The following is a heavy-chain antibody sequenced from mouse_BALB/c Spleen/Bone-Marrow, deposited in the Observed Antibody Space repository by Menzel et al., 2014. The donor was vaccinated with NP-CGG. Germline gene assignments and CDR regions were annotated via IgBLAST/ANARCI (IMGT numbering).Heavy chain of an antibody. D-gene: IGHD2-2*01. Sequence: VQLRDSGPELAKPGASVKISCKTSGYTFTEYTMHWVKQSHGKSLEWIGGINPNNGGTSYNQKFKGKATLTVDKSSSTAYMELRSLTSEDSAVYYCARSYGYERSWFAYWGQGTLVTVSA. CDR1: GYTFTEYT. CDR2: INPNNGGT. CDR3: ARSYGYERSWFAY. J-gene: IGHJ3*01. V-gene: IGHV1-18*01.